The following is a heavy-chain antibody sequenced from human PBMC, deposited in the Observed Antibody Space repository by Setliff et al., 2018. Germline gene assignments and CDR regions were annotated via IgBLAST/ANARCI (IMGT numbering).Heavy chain of an antibody. V-gene: IGHV1-18*01. CDR3: ARDPSLYCSSTSCSPHWFDP. D-gene: IGHD2-2*01. CDR1: GYTFTSYG. CDR2: ISAYNGNT. J-gene: IGHJ5*02. Sequence: ASVKVSCKASGYTFTSYGISWVRQAPGQGLEWMGWISAYNGNTNYAQKLQGRVTMTTDASTSTAYMELRSLRSDDTAVYYCARDPSLYCSSTSCSPHWFDPWGQGTLVTV.